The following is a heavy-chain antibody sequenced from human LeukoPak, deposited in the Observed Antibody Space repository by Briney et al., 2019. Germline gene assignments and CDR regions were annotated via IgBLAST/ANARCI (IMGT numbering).Heavy chain of an antibody. Sequence: GGSLRLSCAASGFTLSSYWMHWVRQAPGKGLVRVSRINSDGSSTSYADSVKGRFTISRDNAKNTLYLQMNSLRAEDTAVYYCARDLPCSSTSCREYYFDYWGQGTLVTVSS. V-gene: IGHV3-74*01. CDR3: ARDLPCSSTSCREYYFDY. CDR2: INSDGSST. J-gene: IGHJ4*02. CDR1: GFTLSSYW. D-gene: IGHD2-2*01.